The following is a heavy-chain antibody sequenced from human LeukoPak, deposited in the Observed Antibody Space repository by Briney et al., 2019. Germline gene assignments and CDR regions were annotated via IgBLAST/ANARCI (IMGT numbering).Heavy chain of an antibody. D-gene: IGHD3-22*01. CDR1: GYTFTSSG. V-gene: IGHV1-18*01. J-gene: IGHJ5*02. CDR3: ARVTYYYDSSGYYLSYNWFDP. Sequence: ASVTVSCTASGYTFTSSGISWVRQAPGQGLEWMGWISAYNGNTNYAQKLQGRVTMTTDTSTSTAYMELRSLRSDDTAVYYCARVTYYYDSSGYYLSYNWFDPWGQGTLVTVSS. CDR2: ISAYNGNT.